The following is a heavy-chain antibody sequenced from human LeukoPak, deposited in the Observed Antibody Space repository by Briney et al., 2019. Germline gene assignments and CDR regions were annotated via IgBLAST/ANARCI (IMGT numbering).Heavy chain of an antibody. D-gene: IGHD3-22*01. Sequence: PGGSLRLSCAASGFTFSAYGMHWVRQAPGKGLEWVSGINWNGGSTGYADSVKGRFTISRDNAKNSLYLQMNSLRAEDTALYYCARGDYYDSSGYYYRVSNWGQGTMVTVSS. CDR3: ARGDYYDSSGYYYRVSN. J-gene: IGHJ3*01. V-gene: IGHV3-20*04. CDR2: INWNGGST. CDR1: GFTFSAYG.